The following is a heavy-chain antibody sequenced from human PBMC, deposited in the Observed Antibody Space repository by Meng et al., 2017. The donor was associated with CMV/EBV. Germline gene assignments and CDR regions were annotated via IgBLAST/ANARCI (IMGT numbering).Heavy chain of an antibody. CDR2: ISWNSGSI. CDR1: GFTFDDYA. D-gene: IGHD4-11*01. CDR3: AKGVYSNYDAPFDY. V-gene: IGHV3-9*03. J-gene: IGHJ4*02. Sequence: SLKISCAASGFTFDDYAMHWVRQGPGKGLEWVSGISWNSGSIVYAASVKGRFTISRDNAKNSLYLQMNSLRDEDMALYHCAKGVYSNYDAPFDYWGQGILVTVSS.